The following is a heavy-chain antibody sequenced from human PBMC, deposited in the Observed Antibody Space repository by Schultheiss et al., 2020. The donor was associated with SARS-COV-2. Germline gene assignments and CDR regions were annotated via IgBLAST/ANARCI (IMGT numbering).Heavy chain of an antibody. CDR3: ARESPVTMTTVTDFDY. V-gene: IGHV3-30*03. CDR2: ISYDGSNK. CDR1: GFAFSNYG. J-gene: IGHJ4*02. Sequence: GGSLRLSCAASGFAFSNYGMHWVRQAPGKGLEWVAVISYDGSNKYYADSVKGRFTISRDNSKNTLYLQMNSLRAEDTAVYYCARESPVTMTTVTDFDYWGQGTLVTVSS. D-gene: IGHD4-17*01.